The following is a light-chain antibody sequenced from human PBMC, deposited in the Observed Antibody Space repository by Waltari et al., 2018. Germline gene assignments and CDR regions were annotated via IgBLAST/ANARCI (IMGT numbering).Light chain of an antibody. V-gene: IGLV3-1*01. CDR1: KLGDKY. Sequence: SYDLTQPPSVSVSPGQTASITCSGDKLGDKYTSWYQQKPGQSPVLVIYKDNKRPSGIPERFSGSNSGNTATLIIGGSQPVEGADYYCQAWDSSTAWVFGGGTKLTVL. CDR2: KDN. J-gene: IGLJ3*02. CDR3: QAWDSSTAWV.